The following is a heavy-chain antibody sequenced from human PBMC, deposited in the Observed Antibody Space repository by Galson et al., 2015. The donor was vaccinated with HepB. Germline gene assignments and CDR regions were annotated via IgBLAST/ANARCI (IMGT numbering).Heavy chain of an antibody. CDR3: ARDHLVVVPAAIYYYYYGMDV. J-gene: IGHJ6*02. V-gene: IGHV3-30-3*01. Sequence: SLRLSCAASGFTFSSYAMHWVRQAPGKGLEWVAVISYDGSDKYYADSVKGRFTISRDNSKNTLYLQMNSLRAEDTAVYYCARDHLVVVPAAIYYYYYGMDVWGQGTTVTVSS. D-gene: IGHD2-2*01. CDR2: ISYDGSDK. CDR1: GFTFSSYA.